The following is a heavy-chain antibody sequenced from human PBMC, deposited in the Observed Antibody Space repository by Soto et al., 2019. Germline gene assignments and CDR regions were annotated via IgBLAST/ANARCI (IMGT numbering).Heavy chain of an antibody. CDR2: INPKSGGT. CDR3: AKGDSTDCSNGVCSFFYNHEMDV. J-gene: IGHJ6*02. CDR1: GYSFTDYH. Sequence: ASVKVSCKASGYSFTDYHIHWVREAPGQGLEWLGRINPKSGGTSTAQKFQGWVTMTTDTSISTASMELTRLTSDDTAIYYCAKGDSTDCSNGVCSFFYNHEMDVWGQGTTVTVSS. V-gene: IGHV1-2*04. D-gene: IGHD2-8*01.